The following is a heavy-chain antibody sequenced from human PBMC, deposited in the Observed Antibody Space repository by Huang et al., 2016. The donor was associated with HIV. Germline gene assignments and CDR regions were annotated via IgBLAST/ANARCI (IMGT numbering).Heavy chain of an antibody. CDR2: KNPTSGKR. CDR3: ARGYCRGATCYLYFDY. Sequence: QVQLVQSGAEVKKPGASVKVSCKASGYNFTSYDINWVRQATGQGLEWMGWKNPTSGKRGYAQKFQGRVTMPRNTAMSTAYMELSGLRSDDTAVYYCARGYCRGATCYLYFDYWGQGTLVTVS. V-gene: IGHV1-8*01. J-gene: IGHJ4*02. CDR1: GYNFTSYD. D-gene: IGHD2-15*01.